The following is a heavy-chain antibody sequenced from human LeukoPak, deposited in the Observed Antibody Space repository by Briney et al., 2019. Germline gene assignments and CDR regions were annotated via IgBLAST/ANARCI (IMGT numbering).Heavy chain of an antibody. CDR1: AYSISDGWV. J-gene: IGHJ3*02. V-gene: IGHV4-38-2*02. CDR2: IFGSGSS. D-gene: IGHD1-26*01. Sequence: SGTLSLTCTVSAYSISDGWVWGMIRQPPGKGLEWIGWIFGSGSSNYNPSLKSRLTISVDTSKNQFSLKLTSATAADTAVYYCAREKDTGSNHAKIRYDIWGQGTMVTVSS. CDR3: AREKDTGSNHAKIRYDI.